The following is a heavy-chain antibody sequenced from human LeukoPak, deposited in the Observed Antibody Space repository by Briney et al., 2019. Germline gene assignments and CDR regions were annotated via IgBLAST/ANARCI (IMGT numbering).Heavy chain of an antibody. Sequence: PGRSLRLSCAASGFTFSSYGMHWVRQAPGKGLEWVAVISYDGSNNYYADSVKGRFTISRDNSKNTLYLQMNSLRAEGTAVYYCAKGRHDYGDYSYYYGMDVWGQGTTVTVSS. J-gene: IGHJ6*02. V-gene: IGHV3-30*18. CDR1: GFTFSSYG. D-gene: IGHD4-17*01. CDR3: AKGRHDYGDYSYYYGMDV. CDR2: ISYDGSNN.